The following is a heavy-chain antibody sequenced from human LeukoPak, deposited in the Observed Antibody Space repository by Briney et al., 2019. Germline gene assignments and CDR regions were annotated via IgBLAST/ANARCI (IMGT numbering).Heavy chain of an antibody. Sequence: TSETLSLTCAVSGGSISSFYWSWVRQPPGKGLEWVGYISYAGGTTYNPSLKGRVSMSLDTSNNQFSLRLTSVTAADTALYFCARVGDTSGYFYYFDYWGQGTLVSVSS. CDR3: ARVGDTSGYFYYFDY. J-gene: IGHJ4*02. CDR1: GGSISSFY. CDR2: ISYAGGT. D-gene: IGHD3-22*01. V-gene: IGHV4-59*08.